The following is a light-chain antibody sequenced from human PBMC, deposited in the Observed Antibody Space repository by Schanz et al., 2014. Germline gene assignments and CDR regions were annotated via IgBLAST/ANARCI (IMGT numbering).Light chain of an antibody. CDR3: CSYAGTYV. V-gene: IGLV2-14*03. CDR2: DVS. J-gene: IGLJ1*01. Sequence: QSALTQPASVSGSPGQSITISCTGTSSDVGRYNFVSWYQQHPDKAPKLMIYDVSNRPSGVSNRFSGSKSANTASLTISGLQAEDEAYYYCCSYAGTYVFGSGTKVTVL. CDR1: SSDVGRYNF.